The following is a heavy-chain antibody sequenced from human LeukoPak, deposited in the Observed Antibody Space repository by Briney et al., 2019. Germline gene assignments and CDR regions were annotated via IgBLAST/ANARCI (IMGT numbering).Heavy chain of an antibody. V-gene: IGHV3-72*01. Sequence: HPGGSLRLSCAASGFTFSDHYMDWVCQAPGKGLEWVGRTRNKANSYTTGYAASVKGRFTISRDDSKNSLYLQMNSLKTEDTAVYYCAREPYSGSYFDYRGQGTLVTVSS. CDR3: AREPYSGSYFDY. CDR1: GFTFSDHY. D-gene: IGHD1-26*01. CDR2: TRNKANSYTT. J-gene: IGHJ4*02.